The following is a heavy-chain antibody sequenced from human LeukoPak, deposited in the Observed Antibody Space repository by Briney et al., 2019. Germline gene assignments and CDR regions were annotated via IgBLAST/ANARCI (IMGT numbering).Heavy chain of an antibody. V-gene: IGHV3-30*02. CDR3: ARVPAGVIGMKDAFDI. D-gene: IGHD3-16*02. Sequence: SGGSLRLSCAASGFTFSSYGMYWVRQAPGKGLEWMAFTRYDGSNKYYADSVKGRFTISRHNAKNSLYLQMNSLRAEDTAVYYCARVPAGVIGMKDAFDIWGQGTMVTVSS. CDR2: TRYDGSNK. J-gene: IGHJ3*02. CDR1: GFTFSSYG.